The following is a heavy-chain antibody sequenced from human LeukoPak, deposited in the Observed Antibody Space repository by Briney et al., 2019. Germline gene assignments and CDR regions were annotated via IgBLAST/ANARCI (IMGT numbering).Heavy chain of an antibody. V-gene: IGHV1-18*01. J-gene: IGHJ6*02. CDR1: GYTFTSYG. D-gene: IGHD6-19*01. Sequence: ASVKVSCKASGYTFTSYGISWVRQAPGQGLEWMGWISAYNGNTNYAQKLQGRVTMTTDTSTSTAYMELRSLRSDDTAVYYCASATPSWEDRYSSGWYGPPLGYYYGMDVWGQGTTVTVSS. CDR2: ISAYNGNT. CDR3: ASATPSWEDRYSSGWYGPPLGYYYGMDV.